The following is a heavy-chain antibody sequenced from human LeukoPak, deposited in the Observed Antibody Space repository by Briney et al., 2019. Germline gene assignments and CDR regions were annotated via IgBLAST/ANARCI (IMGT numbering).Heavy chain of an antibody. Sequence: SETLSLTCAVSGGSISSNNWWGWVRQPPGKGLEWIGEIYHSGSTYYNPSLKSRVTISVDRSKNQFSLKLNSVTAADTAVYYCARGLMYYDSSGYYYSIGSSNWFDPWGQGTLVTVSS. CDR2: IYHSGST. CDR1: GGSISSNNW. D-gene: IGHD3-22*01. CDR3: ARGLMYYDSSGYYYSIGSSNWFDP. V-gene: IGHV4-4*02. J-gene: IGHJ5*02.